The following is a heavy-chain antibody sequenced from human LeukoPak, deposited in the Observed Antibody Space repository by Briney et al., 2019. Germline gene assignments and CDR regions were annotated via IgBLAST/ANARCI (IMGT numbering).Heavy chain of an antibody. CDR1: GGSISSGSYY. J-gene: IGHJ6*02. D-gene: IGHD3-16*02. Sequence: PSETLSLTCTVSGGSISSGSYYWSWIRQPAGKGLEWIGRIYTSGSTNYNPSLKSRVTISVDTSKNQFSLKLSSVTAADTAVYYCARGKPIIVFRNYYYGMDVWGQGTTVTVSS. V-gene: IGHV4-61*02. CDR2: IYTSGST. CDR3: ARGKPIIVFRNYYYGMDV.